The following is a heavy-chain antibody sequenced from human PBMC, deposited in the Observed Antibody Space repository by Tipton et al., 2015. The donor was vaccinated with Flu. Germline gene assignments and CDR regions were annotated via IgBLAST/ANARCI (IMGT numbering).Heavy chain of an antibody. V-gene: IGHV4-39*07. J-gene: IGHJ6*02. CDR1: GGSISSSSYY. D-gene: IGHD3-3*01. CDR2: SYYSGST. Sequence: LRLSCTVSGGSISSSSYYWGWIRQPPGKGLEWIGSSYYSGSTYYNPSPKSRVTISVDTSKNQFSLKLSSVTAADTAVYYCAREGATDCWSGLQYYGMDVWGQGTTVTVSS. CDR3: AREGATDCWSGLQYYGMDV.